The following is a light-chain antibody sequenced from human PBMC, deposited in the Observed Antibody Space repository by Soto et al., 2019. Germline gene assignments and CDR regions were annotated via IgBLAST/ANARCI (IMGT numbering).Light chain of an antibody. J-gene: IGLJ1*01. CDR1: SSDVGGYNY. CDR3: TSYTSSSTV. CDR2: DVS. V-gene: IGLV2-14*03. Sequence: QSVLTQPASVSGSPGQSITISCTGISSDVGGYNYVSWYQHHPGKAPKLMIYDVSNRPSGVSNRFSGSKSGNTASLTISGLQAEDEADYYCTSYTSSSTVFGSGTKVTVL.